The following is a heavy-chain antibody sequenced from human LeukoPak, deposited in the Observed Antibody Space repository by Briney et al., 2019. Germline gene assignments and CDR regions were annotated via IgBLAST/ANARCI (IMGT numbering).Heavy chain of an antibody. CDR1: GFTVSSNS. J-gene: IGHJ6*03. V-gene: IGHV3-53*01. D-gene: IGHD3-10*01. CDR3: AGGGFGVAYYYYYYMDV. Sequence: GGSLRLSCTVSGFTVSSNSMSWVRQAPGKGLEWVSFIYSDNTHYSDSVKGRFTISRDNSKNTLYLQMNSLRAEDTAVYYCAGGGFGVAYYYYYYMDVWGKGTTVTVSS. CDR2: IYSDNT.